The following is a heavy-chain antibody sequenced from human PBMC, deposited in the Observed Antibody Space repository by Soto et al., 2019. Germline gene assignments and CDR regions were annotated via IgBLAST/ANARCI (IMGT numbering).Heavy chain of an antibody. CDR2: IDWDDAK. CDR1: GFSLSARRMS. V-gene: IGHV2-70*11. CDR3: ALMIFGRSGAYYIAS. D-gene: IGHD3-3*01. Sequence: SGPTLVNPTQTLTLTCTFSGFSLSARRMSISWIRQPPGKALEWLARIDWDDAKYFNTSLKTRLTVSKDTSKTQVVLTMTNMDPVDTGTYYCALMIFGRSGAYYIASWGQGILVTVSS. J-gene: IGHJ4*02.